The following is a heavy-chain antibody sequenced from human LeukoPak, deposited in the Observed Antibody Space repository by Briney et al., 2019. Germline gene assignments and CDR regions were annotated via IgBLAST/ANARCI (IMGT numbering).Heavy chain of an antibody. D-gene: IGHD1-7*01. V-gene: IGHV4-59*01. J-gene: IGHJ3*02. CDR1: GGSISSYY. CDR2: IYYSGST. CDR3: ARYLGELDAFDI. Sequence: SSETLSLTCPVSGGSISSYYWSWIRQPPGKGLEWIGYIYYSGSTNYNPSLKSRVTISVDTSKNQFSLKLSSVTAADTAVYYCARYLGELDAFDIWGQGTMVTVSS.